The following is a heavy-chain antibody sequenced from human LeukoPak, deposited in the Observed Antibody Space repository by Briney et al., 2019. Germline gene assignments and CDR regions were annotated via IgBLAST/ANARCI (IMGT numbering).Heavy chain of an antibody. CDR1: GFTFSSYR. Sequence: GGSLRLSCAASGFTFSSYRMNWVRQAPGKGLEWVSYISSSSSTIYYADSVKGRFTISRDNAKNSLYLQMNSLRAEDTAVYYCERDMYSSSWYALDYWGQGTLVTVSS. V-gene: IGHV3-48*04. CDR2: ISSSSSTI. D-gene: IGHD6-13*01. CDR3: ERDMYSSSWYALDY. J-gene: IGHJ4*02.